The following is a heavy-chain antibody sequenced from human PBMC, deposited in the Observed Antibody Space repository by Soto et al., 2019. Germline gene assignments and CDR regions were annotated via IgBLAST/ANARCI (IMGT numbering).Heavy chain of an antibody. CDR2: ISGSGGST. Sequence: GGSLRLSCAASGFTFSSYAMSWVRQAPGKGLEWVSAISGSGGSTYYADSVKGRFTISRDNSKNTLYLQMNSLRAEDTAVYYCAKARGAAGKAYYYYYMDVWGKGTTVTVSS. CDR1: GFTFSSYA. J-gene: IGHJ6*03. V-gene: IGHV3-23*01. CDR3: AKARGAAGKAYYYYYMDV. D-gene: IGHD6-13*01.